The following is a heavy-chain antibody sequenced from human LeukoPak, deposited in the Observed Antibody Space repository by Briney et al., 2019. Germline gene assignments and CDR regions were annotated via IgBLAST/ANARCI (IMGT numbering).Heavy chain of an antibody. J-gene: IGHJ5*02. CDR1: AYTFTSNY. D-gene: IGHD6-19*01. V-gene: IGHV1-46*01. CDR3: VSAVAGTEWFDP. Sequence: ASVKVSCKASAYTFTSNYVHWVRQAPGQGLEWMGLINPGGDSASYAQNFQGRVTLTRDTSTSTVYMELSSLRSEDTAVYYCVSAVAGTEWFDPWGQGTLVTVSS. CDR2: INPGGDSA.